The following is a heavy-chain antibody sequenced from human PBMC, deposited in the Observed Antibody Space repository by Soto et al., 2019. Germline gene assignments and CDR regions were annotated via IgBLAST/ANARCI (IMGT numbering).Heavy chain of an antibody. J-gene: IGHJ5*02. CDR2: IIPILGIA. Sequence: QVQLVQSGAEVKKPGSSVKVSCKASGGTFSSYTISWVRQAPGQGLEWMGRIIPILGIANYEQKFQGRVTITVDKSTSTAYMELSSLRSEDTAVYYCARTVVTASYNWFDPWGQGTLVTVSS. CDR3: ARTVVTASYNWFDP. CDR1: GGTFSSYT. V-gene: IGHV1-69*02. D-gene: IGHD2-21*02.